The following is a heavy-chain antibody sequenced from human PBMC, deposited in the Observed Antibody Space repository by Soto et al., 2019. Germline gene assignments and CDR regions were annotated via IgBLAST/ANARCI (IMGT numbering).Heavy chain of an antibody. J-gene: IGHJ6*02. CDR2: ISYDGSNK. V-gene: IGHV3-30-3*01. D-gene: IGHD6-13*01. Sequence: QVQLVESGGGVVQPGRSLRLSCAASGFTFSSYAMHWVRQAPGKGLEWVAVISYDGSNKYYADSMKGRFTISRDNSKNTLYLQMNSLRAEDTAVYYCARTSIAAAGMDVWGQGTTVTVSS. CDR1: GFTFSSYA. CDR3: ARTSIAAAGMDV.